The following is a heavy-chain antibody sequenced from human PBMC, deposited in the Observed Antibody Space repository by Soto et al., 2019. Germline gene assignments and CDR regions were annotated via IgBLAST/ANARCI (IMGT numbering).Heavy chain of an antibody. J-gene: IGHJ1*01. CDR1: GFTFSSYA. CDR3: AKDLKSSSSSYAEYFQH. D-gene: IGHD6-6*01. V-gene: IGHV3-23*01. CDR2: ISGSGGST. Sequence: PGGSLRLSCAASGFTFSSYAMSWVRQAPGKGLEWVSAISGSGGSTYYADSVKGRFTISRDNSKNTLYLQMNSLRAEDTAVYYCAKDLKSSSSSYAEYFQHWGQGTLVTVSS.